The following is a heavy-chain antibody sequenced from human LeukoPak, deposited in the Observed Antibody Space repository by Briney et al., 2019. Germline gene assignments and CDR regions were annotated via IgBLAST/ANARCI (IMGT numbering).Heavy chain of an antibody. V-gene: IGHV4-39*07. CDR3: ASVRGYSSGWYASGSDP. CDR2: IYYTGST. J-gene: IGHJ5*02. CDR1: GGSITSGSYY. D-gene: IGHD6-19*01. Sequence: PSETLSLTCTVSGGSITSGSYYWGWIRQPPGKGPVWIGSIYYTGSTNYNPSLKSRVTISLDTSKNQFSLRLTSVTAADTAVYYCASVRGYSSGWYASGSDPWGQGTLVTVSS.